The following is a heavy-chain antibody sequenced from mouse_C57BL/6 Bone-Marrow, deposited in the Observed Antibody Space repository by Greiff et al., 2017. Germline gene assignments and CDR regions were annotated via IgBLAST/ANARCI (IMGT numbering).Heavy chain of an antibody. CDR3: SSFDGNYFDF. Sequence: EFQLQQSGAELVRPGASVKLSCTASGFNIKDDYIHWVKQRPEQGLEWIGWIDPEIGDTEYASKFQGKATITSDTSSNTAYLQLSSLTSEDTAVYYCSSFDGNYFDFWGQGTPLTVAS. J-gene: IGHJ2*01. V-gene: IGHV14-4*01. CDR1: GFNIKDDY. CDR2: IDPEIGDT. D-gene: IGHD2-3*01.